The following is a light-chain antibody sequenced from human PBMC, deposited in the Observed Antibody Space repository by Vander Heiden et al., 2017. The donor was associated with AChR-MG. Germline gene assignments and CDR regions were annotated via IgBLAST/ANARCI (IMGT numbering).Light chain of an antibody. V-gene: IGKV4-1*01. Sequence: DIVMTQSPDSLAVSLGERATINCKSSQSVLYSSNNKNYLAWYQQKPGQPPKLLIYWASTRESGVPDRFSGSGSGTDFTLTISSLQAEDVAVYYCQRDSSTPHTFGHGTKVDIK. J-gene: IGKJ3*01. CDR2: WAS. CDR3: QRDSSTPHT. CDR1: QSVLYSSNNKNY.